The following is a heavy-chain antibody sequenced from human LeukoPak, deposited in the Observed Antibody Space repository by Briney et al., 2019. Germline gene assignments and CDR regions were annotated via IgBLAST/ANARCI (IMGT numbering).Heavy chain of an antibody. Sequence: GASVKVSCKASGYTFTGYYMHWVRQAPGQGLEWMGWINPNSGGTNYAQKFQGWVTMTRDTSISTAYMELSRLRSDDTAVYYCARAPRYCSGGSCYPDYYYYGMDVWGQGTTVTVSS. V-gene: IGHV1-2*04. CDR2: INPNSGGT. CDR3: ARAPRYCSGGSCYPDYYYYGMDV. J-gene: IGHJ6*02. D-gene: IGHD2-15*01. CDR1: GYTFTGYY.